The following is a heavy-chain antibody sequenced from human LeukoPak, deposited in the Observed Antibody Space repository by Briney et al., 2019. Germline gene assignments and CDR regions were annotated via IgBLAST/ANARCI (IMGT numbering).Heavy chain of an antibody. CDR1: GDSISNSNYY. Sequence: PSETLSLTCTVSGDSISNSNYYWAWDRQPPGKGLEWLGSIFYSGSTYYNPSLKSRVTISVDTSKNQFSLNLHSVTAADTATYYCARRGITYSSSFFAYWGQGTLVTVSS. CDR2: IFYSGST. J-gene: IGHJ4*02. V-gene: IGHV4-39*01. CDR3: ARRGITYSSSFFAY. D-gene: IGHD6-13*01.